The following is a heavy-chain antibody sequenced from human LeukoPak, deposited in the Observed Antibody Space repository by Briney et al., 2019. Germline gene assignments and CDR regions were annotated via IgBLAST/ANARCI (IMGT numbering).Heavy chain of an antibody. V-gene: IGHV1-18*04. CDR2: VSAYNGNT. CDR3: ARGRYCSSTSCYTAFDY. CDR1: GYTFTGYY. J-gene: IGHJ4*02. Sequence: GASVKVSCKASGYTFTGYYMHWVRQAPGQGLEWMGWVSAYNGNTNYAQKLQGRVTMTTDTSTSTAYMELRSLRSDDTAVYYCARGRYCSSTSCYTAFDYWGQGTLVTVSS. D-gene: IGHD2-2*02.